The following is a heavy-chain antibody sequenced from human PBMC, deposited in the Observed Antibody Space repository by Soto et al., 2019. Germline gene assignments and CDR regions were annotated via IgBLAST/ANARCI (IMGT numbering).Heavy chain of an antibody. D-gene: IGHD2-15*01. V-gene: IGHV4-59*08. CDR3: ARRYGGTFDY. CDR1: GGSISSYY. CDR2: IYYSGST. J-gene: IGHJ4*02. Sequence: QVQLQESGPGLVKPSETLSLTCTVSGGSISSYYWSWIRQPPGKGLEWIGYIYYSGSTNYNPALKSRVTISVDTSKNQFSLKLSSVTAADTAVYYCARRYGGTFDYRGQGPLVTVSS.